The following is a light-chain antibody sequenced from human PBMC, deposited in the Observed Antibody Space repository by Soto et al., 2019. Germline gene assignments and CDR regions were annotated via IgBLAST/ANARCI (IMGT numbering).Light chain of an antibody. CDR2: GAS. Sequence: EIVLTQSPGSLSLSPGDRATLSCRASQSVGGNVAWYQQMPGQPPRLLIYGASTRASGIPDRFSGSGSGTEFTLSISSLQSEDFAVYYCQQYYNWPRTFGQGTKVDI. V-gene: IGKV3-15*01. J-gene: IGKJ1*01. CDR3: QQYYNWPRT. CDR1: QSVGGN.